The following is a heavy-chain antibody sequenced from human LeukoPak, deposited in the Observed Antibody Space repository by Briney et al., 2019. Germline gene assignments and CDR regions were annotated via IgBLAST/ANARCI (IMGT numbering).Heavy chain of an antibody. D-gene: IGHD3-22*01. CDR1: GFTFDDYA. CDR2: ISWNSGSI. J-gene: IGHJ4*02. Sequence: GGSLRLSCAASGFTFDDYALHWVRQAPGKGLEWVSGISWNSGSIGYADSVKGRFTISRDNAKNSLYLQMNSLRAEDTASYYCAKGQLYYYDSSGYYRAYYFDYWGQGTLVTVSS. V-gene: IGHV3-9*01. CDR3: AKGQLYYYDSSGYYRAYYFDY.